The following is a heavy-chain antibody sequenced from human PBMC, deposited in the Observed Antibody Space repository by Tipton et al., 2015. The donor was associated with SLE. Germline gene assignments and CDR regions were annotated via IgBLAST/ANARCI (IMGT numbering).Heavy chain of an antibody. CDR2: IWYDGSNK. CDR1: GFTFSSYG. CDR3: AKDLAVTPIYRFDF. J-gene: IGHJ4*02. D-gene: IGHD2-21*02. V-gene: IGHV3-33*06. Sequence: SLRLSCAASGFTFSSYGMHWVRQAPGKGLEWVAVIWYDGSNKYYADSVKGRFTISRDNSKHTLYLQMSSLRAEDTAVYYCAKDLAVTPIYRFDFWGLGTLVAVSS.